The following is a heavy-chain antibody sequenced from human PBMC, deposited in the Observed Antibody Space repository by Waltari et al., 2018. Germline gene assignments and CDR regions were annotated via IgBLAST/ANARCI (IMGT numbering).Heavy chain of an antibody. V-gene: IGHV3-74*01. CDR1: GCPFSNDR. CDR3: ARLEAEQWLGDY. J-gene: IGHJ4*02. D-gene: IGHD6-19*01. CDR2: INGDGYRT. Sequence: EVQLVESGGGLVQPGGSLRLSCAAAGCPFSNDRMHWVRPAPGKGLVWVSRINGDGYRTDYADSVTGRFTVSRDNARNTVYLQMNSLRAEDTAVYYCARLEAEQWLGDYWGQGTLVTVAS.